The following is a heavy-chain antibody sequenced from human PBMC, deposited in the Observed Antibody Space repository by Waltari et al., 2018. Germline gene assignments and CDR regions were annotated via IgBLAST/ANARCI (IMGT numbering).Heavy chain of an antibody. D-gene: IGHD6-19*01. CDR1: GGSISSYY. Sequence: QVQLQESGPGLVKPSETLSLTCTVSGGSISSYYWSWIRQPPGKGLEWIGYIYYSGGTNYNPSLKSRVTISVDTSKNQFSLKLSSVTAADTAVYYCARAAGPFDYWGQGTLVTVSS. J-gene: IGHJ4*02. V-gene: IGHV4-59*01. CDR3: ARAAGPFDY. CDR2: IYYSGGT.